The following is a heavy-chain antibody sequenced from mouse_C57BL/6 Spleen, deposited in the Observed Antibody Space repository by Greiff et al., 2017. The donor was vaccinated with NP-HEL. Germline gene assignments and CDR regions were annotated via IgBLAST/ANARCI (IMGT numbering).Heavy chain of an antibody. CDR2: ISSGSSTI. D-gene: IGHD2-5*01. CDR3: ASPAYYSNYDAMDY. V-gene: IGHV5-17*01. Sequence: EVQLVESGGGLVKPGGSLKLSCAASGFTFSDYGMHWVRQAPEKGLEWVAYISSGSSTIYYADTVKGRFTISRDNAKNTLFMQMTSLRSEDTAMYYCASPAYYSNYDAMDYWGQGTSVTVSS. CDR1: GFTFSDYG. J-gene: IGHJ4*01.